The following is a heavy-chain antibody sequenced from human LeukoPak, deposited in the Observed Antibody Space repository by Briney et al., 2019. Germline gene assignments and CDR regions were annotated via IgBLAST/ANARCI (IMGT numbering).Heavy chain of an antibody. D-gene: IGHD2-15*01. V-gene: IGHV3-11*01. CDR2: ISDSADTR. Sequence: PGGSLRLSCAASGFTFGDYYLSWIRPVPGKGLEWLAYISDSADTRKYADSVTGRFTISRDNAKNSVFLQMNSLRADDSGVYYCARDVRGXTPLKLXXXXFDPXGQGXRVTVS. CDR3: ARDVRGXTPLKLXXXXFDP. CDR1: GFTFGDYY. J-gene: IGHJ5*02.